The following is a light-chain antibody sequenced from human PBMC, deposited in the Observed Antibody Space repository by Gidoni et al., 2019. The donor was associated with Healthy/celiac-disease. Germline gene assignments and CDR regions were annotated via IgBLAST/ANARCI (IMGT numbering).Light chain of an antibody. CDR1: QGISSY. Sequence: DIQLTQSPSFLSASVGDRVTITCRASQGISSYLAWYQQKPGKAPKLLFYAASTLQSGVQSRFSGSGSGIEFTLTNSSLQPEDFATYYCQQLKAFGQGTKLEIK. J-gene: IGKJ2*01. V-gene: IGKV1-9*01. CDR3: QQLKA. CDR2: AAS.